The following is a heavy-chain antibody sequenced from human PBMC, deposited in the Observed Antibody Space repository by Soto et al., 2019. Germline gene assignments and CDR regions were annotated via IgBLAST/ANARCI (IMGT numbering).Heavy chain of an antibody. V-gene: IGHV4-59*01. Sequence: PSETLSLTCTVSGGSISSYYWSWIRQPPGKGLEWIGYIYYSGSTNYNPSLKSRVTISVDTSKNQFSLKLSSVTAADTAVYYCERDWHRAVTRPGAFDIWGQGTMVTVSS. CDR1: GGSISSYY. D-gene: IGHD6-6*01. CDR2: IYYSGST. CDR3: ERDWHRAVTRPGAFDI. J-gene: IGHJ3*02.